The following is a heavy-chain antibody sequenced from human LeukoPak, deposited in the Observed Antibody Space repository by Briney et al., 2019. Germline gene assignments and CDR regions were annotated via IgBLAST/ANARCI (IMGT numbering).Heavy chain of an antibody. D-gene: IGHD5-18*01. CDR1: GFTFSSYE. CDR2: ISSSGSTI. Sequence: GGSLRLSCAASGFTFSSYEMNWVRQAPGKGLEWVSYISSSGSTIYYADSVKGRFTISRDNAKNSLYLQMNSLRAEDTAVYYCARALRRGYSYGPDYWGQGTLSPSPQ. CDR3: ARALRRGYSYGPDY. V-gene: IGHV3-48*03. J-gene: IGHJ4*02.